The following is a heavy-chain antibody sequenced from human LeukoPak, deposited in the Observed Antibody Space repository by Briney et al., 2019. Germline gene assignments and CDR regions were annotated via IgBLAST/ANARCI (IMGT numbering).Heavy chain of an antibody. CDR3: ARRHHEWELLDY. CDR1: GYSFTSSW. D-gene: IGHD1-26*01. V-gene: IGHV5-51*01. J-gene: IGHJ4*02. Sequence: GESLKISCKGSGYSFTSSWIGWVRQMPGKGLEWVGIIYPGDSDTRYSPSFQGQVTISADKSNTTAYLQWSSLKAPDTAMYYCARRHHEWELLDYWGQGTLVTVSS. CDR2: IYPGDSDT.